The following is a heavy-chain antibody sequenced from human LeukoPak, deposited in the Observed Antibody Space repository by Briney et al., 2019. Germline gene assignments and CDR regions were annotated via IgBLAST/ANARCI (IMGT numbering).Heavy chain of an antibody. J-gene: IGHJ3*02. Sequence: GESLKTSRKGLGYSFPSYWIGWVRQMPGKGLEGVGIIYPGDSDTRYSPSFQGQVTISADKSISTAYLQWSSLKASDTAMYYCASPIAAAGTSAFDIWGQGTMVTVSS. V-gene: IGHV5-51*01. CDR1: GYSFPSYW. CDR2: IYPGDSDT. D-gene: IGHD6-13*01. CDR3: ASPIAAAGTSAFDI.